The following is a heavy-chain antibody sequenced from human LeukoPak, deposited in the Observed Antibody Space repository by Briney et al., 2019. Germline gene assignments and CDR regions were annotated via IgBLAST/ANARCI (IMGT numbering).Heavy chain of an antibody. Sequence: GASVKVSCKASGHTFTSYYFHWVRQAPGQGLEWMGWINPNSGGTNYAQKFQGRVTMTRDTSISTAYMELSRLRSDDTAMYYCARDQEQLEQTGFDPWGQGTLVTVSS. CDR2: INPNSGGT. CDR3: ARDQEQLEQTGFDP. CDR1: GHTFTSYY. D-gene: IGHD6-13*01. V-gene: IGHV1-2*02. J-gene: IGHJ5*02.